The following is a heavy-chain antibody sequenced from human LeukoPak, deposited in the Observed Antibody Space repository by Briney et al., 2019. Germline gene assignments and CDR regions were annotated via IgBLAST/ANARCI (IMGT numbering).Heavy chain of an antibody. CDR1: GFTFSSYA. D-gene: IGHD6-19*01. Sequence: PGGSLRLSCAASGFTFSSYAMSWVRQAPGKGLEWVSAISGGGGSTYYADSVKGRFTISRDNSKSTLYLQMNSLRAEDTAVYYCAKLTNLVAGPFDYWGQGTLVTVSS. CDR2: ISGGGGST. CDR3: AKLTNLVAGPFDY. V-gene: IGHV3-23*01. J-gene: IGHJ4*02.